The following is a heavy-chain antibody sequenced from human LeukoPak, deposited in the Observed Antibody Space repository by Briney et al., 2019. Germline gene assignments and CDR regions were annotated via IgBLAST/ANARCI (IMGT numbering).Heavy chain of an antibody. CDR3: ARGVSDTMDRGVIIAHWFDP. D-gene: IGHD3-10*01. J-gene: IGHJ5*02. CDR2: INPNSGGT. Sequence: ASVKVSCKASGYTFTGYYMHWVRQAPGQGLEWMRWINPNSGGTNYAQKFQGRVTMTRDTSISTAYMELSRLRSDDTAVYYCARGVSDTMDRGVIIAHWFDPWGQGTLVTVSS. V-gene: IGHV1-2*02. CDR1: GYTFTGYY.